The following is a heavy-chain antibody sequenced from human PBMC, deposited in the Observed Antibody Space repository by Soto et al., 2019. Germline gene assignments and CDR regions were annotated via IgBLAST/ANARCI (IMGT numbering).Heavy chain of an antibody. V-gene: IGHV1-69*01. Sequence: QVQLVQSGAEVKKPGSSVKVSCKASGGTFSSYAISWVRQAPGQGLEWMGGIIPIFGTANYAQKFQGRVTITADESTSTAYRELSSVRSEDTAVYYCARAVAGTNYYYYYGMDVWGQGTTVTVSS. CDR2: IIPIFGTA. D-gene: IGHD6-19*01. CDR3: ARAVAGTNYYYYYGMDV. J-gene: IGHJ6*02. CDR1: GGTFSSYA.